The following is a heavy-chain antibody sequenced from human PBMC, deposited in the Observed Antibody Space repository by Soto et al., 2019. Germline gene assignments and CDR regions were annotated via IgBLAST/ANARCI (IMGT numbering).Heavy chain of an antibody. CDR1: GFIFDDYG. J-gene: IGHJ6*02. CDR2: ISWNSGSI. D-gene: IGHD4-17*01. Sequence: LRLSCVASGFIFDDYGMHWVRQGPGKGLEWVSSISWNSGSIEYADSVKGRFTISRDNAKNSLYLQMNSLRAEDTALYYCAKDKTTVTTSGMDVWGQGTKVTVSS. V-gene: IGHV3-9*01. CDR3: AKDKTTVTTSGMDV.